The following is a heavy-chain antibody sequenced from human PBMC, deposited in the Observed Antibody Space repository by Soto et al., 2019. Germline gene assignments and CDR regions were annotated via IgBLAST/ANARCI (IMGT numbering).Heavy chain of an antibody. CDR3: ARYSGSYWHYLDF. CDR1: EYNFANHV. V-gene: IGHV5-51*01. D-gene: IGHD1-26*01. J-gene: IGHJ4*02. CDR2: IYPGDSDT. Sequence: LGASKQTSSTGSEYNFANHVGAWVRQQPEKGLEWIGTIYPGDSDTKYSPAFRGQVTISADTSVSTAYLQWRSLEATDSAIYYCARYSGSYWHYLDFWGQGTRVTGSA.